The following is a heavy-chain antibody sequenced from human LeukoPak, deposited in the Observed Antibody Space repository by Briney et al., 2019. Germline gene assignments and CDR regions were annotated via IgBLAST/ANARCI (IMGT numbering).Heavy chain of an antibody. CDR1: GFTVSTNY. CDR3: AKAYHYGAGSSFDY. D-gene: IGHD3-10*01. Sequence: PGGSLRLSCAASGFTVSTNYMSWVRQAPGKGLEWVSAISARGDNTYYADSVKGRFSISRDNSQNTQYLQMNSLRAEDTAIYYCAKAYHYGAGSSFDYWGQGILVTVSS. V-gene: IGHV3-23*01. J-gene: IGHJ4*02. CDR2: ISARGDNT.